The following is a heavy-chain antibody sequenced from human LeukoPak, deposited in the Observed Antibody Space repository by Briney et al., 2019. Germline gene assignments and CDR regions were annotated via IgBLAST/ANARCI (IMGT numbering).Heavy chain of an antibody. J-gene: IGHJ4*02. D-gene: IGHD5-18*01. V-gene: IGHV3-30*03. CDR1: GFTFSSYG. CDR2: ISYDGSNK. CDR3: ARGSTANRAVWLY. Sequence: PGGSLRLSCAASGFTFSSYGMHWVRQAPGKGLEWVAVISYDGSNKYYADSVKGRFTISRDNSKNTLYLQMNSLRAEDTAVYYCARGSTANRAVWLYWGQGTLVTVSS.